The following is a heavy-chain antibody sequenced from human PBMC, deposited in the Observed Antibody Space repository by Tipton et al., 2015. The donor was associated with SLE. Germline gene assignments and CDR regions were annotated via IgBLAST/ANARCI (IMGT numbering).Heavy chain of an antibody. CDR1: GGSVSSGSYY. Sequence: TLSLTCTVSGGSVSSGSYYWSWIRQPPGKGLEWIGEIYHSGSTNYNASLKSRVTISVDTSKNQFSLKLSSVTAADTAVYYCARENNWFDPWGQGTLVTVSS. CDR2: IYHSGST. CDR3: ARENNWFDP. V-gene: IGHV4-61*01. J-gene: IGHJ5*02.